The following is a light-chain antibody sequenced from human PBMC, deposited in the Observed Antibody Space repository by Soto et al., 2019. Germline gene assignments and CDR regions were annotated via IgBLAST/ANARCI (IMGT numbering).Light chain of an antibody. J-gene: IGKJ2*01. CDR2: DAS. CDR1: QSISTW. V-gene: IGKV1-5*01. Sequence: DIKMKKSPSTLSAYMGDRVTITCRASQSISTWLAWYQQKPGKAPKLLIYDASSLESGVPSRFSGSGSGTEFTLTISSLQPDDFATYYCQQYNSYSYTFGQGTNVDI. CDR3: QQYNSYSYT.